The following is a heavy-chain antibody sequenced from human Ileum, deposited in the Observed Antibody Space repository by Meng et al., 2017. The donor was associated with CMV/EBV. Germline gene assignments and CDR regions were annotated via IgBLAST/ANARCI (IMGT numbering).Heavy chain of an antibody. CDR3: ARGAPITIFGVVISLYYYYYGMDV. CDR1: GFTFSSYW. J-gene: IGHJ6*02. CDR2: IKQDGSEK. V-gene: IGHV3-7*01. Sequence: GESLKISCAASGFTFSSYWMSWVRQAPGKGLEWVANIKQDGSEKYYVDSVKGRFTISRDNAKNSLYLQMNSLRAEDTAVYYCARGAPITIFGVVISLYYYYYGMDVWGQGTTVTVSS. D-gene: IGHD3-3*01.